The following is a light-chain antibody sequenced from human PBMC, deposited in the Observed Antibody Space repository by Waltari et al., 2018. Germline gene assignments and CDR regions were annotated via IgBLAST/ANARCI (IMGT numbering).Light chain of an antibody. J-gene: IGLJ2*01. CDR2: GNS. CDR3: QSYDSSLSDVV. V-gene: IGLV1-40*01. Sequence: QSVLTQPPPVPGAPGQRVTISCPGSSPNIGAGSAFTCYQQLPGTAPKLLIYGNSNRPSGVPDRFSGSKSGTSASLAITGLQAEDEADYYCQSYDSSLSDVVFGGGTKLTVL. CDR1: SPNIGAGSA.